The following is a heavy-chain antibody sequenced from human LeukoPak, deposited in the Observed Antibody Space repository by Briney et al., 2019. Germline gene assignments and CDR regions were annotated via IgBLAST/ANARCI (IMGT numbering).Heavy chain of an antibody. V-gene: IGHV4-61*01. D-gene: IGHD6-13*01. J-gene: IGHJ5*01. CDR3: ARTIAAAGTNWFDS. Sequence: SETLSLTCTVSGGSVSSGSYYWSWIRQPPGKGLEWIGYIYYSGSTNYNPSLKSRVTISVDTSKDQFSLKLSSVTAADTAVYYCARTIAAAGTNWFDSWGQGTLVTVSS. CDR2: IYYSGST. CDR1: GGSVSSGSYY.